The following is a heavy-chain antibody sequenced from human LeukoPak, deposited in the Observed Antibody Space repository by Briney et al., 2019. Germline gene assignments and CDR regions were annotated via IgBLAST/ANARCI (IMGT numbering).Heavy chain of an antibody. V-gene: IGHV4-34*01. D-gene: IGHD3-9*01. J-gene: IGHJ4*02. CDR2: INHSGST. CDR3: ARPYYDILTGYAHFFDY. Sequence: SKTLSLTCAVYGGSFSGYYWSWIRQPPGKGLEWIGEINHSGSTNYNPSLKSRVTISVDTSKNQFSLKLSSVTAADTAVYYCARPYYDILTGYAHFFDYWGQGTLVTVSS. CDR1: GGSFSGYY.